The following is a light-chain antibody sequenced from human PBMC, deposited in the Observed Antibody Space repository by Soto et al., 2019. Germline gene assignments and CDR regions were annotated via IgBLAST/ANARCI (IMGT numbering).Light chain of an antibody. J-gene: IGLJ2*01. CDR1: NIGSKN. V-gene: IGLV3-9*01. Sequence: SSELTQPLSVSVALGQTARITCGGNNIGSKNVHWYQQKPGQAPVLVIYRDSNRPSGIPERFSGSNSGNTATLTNSRAQAGDEADYYCQVWDSSTHVVFGGGTKLTVL. CDR3: QVWDSSTHVV. CDR2: RDS.